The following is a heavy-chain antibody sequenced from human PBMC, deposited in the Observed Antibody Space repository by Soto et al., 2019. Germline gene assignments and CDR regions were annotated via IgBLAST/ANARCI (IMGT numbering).Heavy chain of an antibody. D-gene: IGHD3-10*01. V-gene: IGHV1-18*01. J-gene: IGHJ4*02. CDR2: ISAYNGNT. CDR1: GYTFTSYG. CDR3: ARAMLPLDMVRANRGGFDY. Sequence: QVQLVQSGAEVKKPGASVKVSCKASGYTFTSYGISWVRQAPGQGLEWMGWISAYNGNTNYAQKLQGRVTMTTDTSTSTAYTELRSLRSDDTAVYYCARAMLPLDMVRANRGGFDYWGQGTLVTVSS.